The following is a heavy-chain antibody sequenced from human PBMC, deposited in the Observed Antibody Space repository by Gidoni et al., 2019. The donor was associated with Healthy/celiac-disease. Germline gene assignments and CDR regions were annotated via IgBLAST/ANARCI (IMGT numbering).Heavy chain of an antibody. CDR2: IYYSGST. CDR1: GGSISSAYYY. CDR3: ASSNCSGGSCHKNWFDP. J-gene: IGHJ5*02. D-gene: IGHD2-15*01. V-gene: IGHV4-30-4*01. Sequence: QVQLQESGPGLVKPSQTLSLTCTVSGGSISSAYYYWSWIRQHPGKGLEWIGYIYYSGSTYYNPSLKSRVTISVDTSKNQFSLKLSAVTAADTAVYYWASSNCSGGSCHKNWFDPWGQGTLVTVSS.